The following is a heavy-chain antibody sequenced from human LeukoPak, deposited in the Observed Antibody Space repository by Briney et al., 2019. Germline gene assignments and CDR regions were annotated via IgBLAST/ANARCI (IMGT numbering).Heavy chain of an antibody. Sequence: ASVKVSCKASGGTFSSYAISWVRQAPGQGLEWMGGIIPIFGTANYAQKFQGRVTITTDESTSTAYMELSSLRSEDTAVYYCASSDFWSGTRGWFDPWGQGTPVTVSS. D-gene: IGHD3-3*01. CDR3: ASSDFWSGTRGWFDP. V-gene: IGHV1-69*05. J-gene: IGHJ5*02. CDR2: IIPIFGTA. CDR1: GGTFSSYA.